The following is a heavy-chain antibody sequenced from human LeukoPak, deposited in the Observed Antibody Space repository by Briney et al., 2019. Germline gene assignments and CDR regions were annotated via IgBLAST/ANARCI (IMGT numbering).Heavy chain of an antibody. D-gene: IGHD1-26*01. CDR3: ARDPWYSGSYDFDY. J-gene: IGHJ4*02. CDR1: GYPFITYE. CDR2: ISAYNGNT. V-gene: IGHV1-18*01. Sequence: ASVKVSCKTSGYPFITYESNWVRQAAGQGLEGMGWISAYNGNTNYAQKLQGRVTMTTDTTTSTAYMELRSLRSDDTAVYYCARDPWYSGSYDFDYWGQGTLVTVSS.